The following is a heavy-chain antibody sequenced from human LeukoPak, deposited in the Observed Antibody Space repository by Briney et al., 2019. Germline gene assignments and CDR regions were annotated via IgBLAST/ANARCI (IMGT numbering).Heavy chain of an antibody. Sequence: ASVKVSCKVSGYTLTELSMHWVRRAPGKGLEWMGGFDPEDGETIYAQKFQGRVTMTEDTSTDTAYMELSSLRSEDTAVYYCAARTTLLRYFDWLFHPFDYWGQGTLVTVSS. J-gene: IGHJ4*02. V-gene: IGHV1-24*01. D-gene: IGHD3-9*01. CDR1: GYTLTELS. CDR3: AARTTLLRYFDWLFHPFDY. CDR2: FDPEDGET.